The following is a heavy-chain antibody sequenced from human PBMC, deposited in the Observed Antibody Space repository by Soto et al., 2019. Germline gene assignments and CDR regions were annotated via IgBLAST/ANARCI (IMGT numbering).Heavy chain of an antibody. V-gene: IGHV3-74*01. Sequence: EVQLVESGGGLVQPGGSLRLSCEASGFTFSNYWIHWVRQAPGKGLVWLSRIKGDASITNYADSVMGRFTISRDNAKNTLYLQMNSLRAEDTAVYYCARGGRGYYYMDVWGKGIKVTVSS. J-gene: IGHJ6*03. CDR2: IKGDASIT. CDR1: GFTFSNYW. CDR3: ARGGRGYYYMDV.